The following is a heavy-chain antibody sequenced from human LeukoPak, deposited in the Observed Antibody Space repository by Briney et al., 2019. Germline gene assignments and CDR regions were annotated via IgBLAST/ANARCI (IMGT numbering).Heavy chain of an antibody. J-gene: IGHJ6*03. Sequence: PSETLSLTCTVSGGSISNYYWSWIRQPPGKGLEWIGYIYYSGSTNYNPSLKSRVTILVDTSKKQFSLKLSSVTAADTAVYYCARGSYYYMDVWGRGTTVTVSS. CDR3: ARGSYYYMDV. CDR2: IYYSGST. CDR1: GGSISNYY. V-gene: IGHV4-59*01.